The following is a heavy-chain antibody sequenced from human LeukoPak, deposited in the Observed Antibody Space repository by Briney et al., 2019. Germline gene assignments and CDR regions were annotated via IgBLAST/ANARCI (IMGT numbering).Heavy chain of an antibody. CDR2: MYHSGST. CDR1: GGSISSGGYY. J-gene: IGHJ4*02. CDR3: ARHHTRDTAMASLFDY. D-gene: IGHD5-18*01. Sequence: TSGTLSLTCTVSGGSISSGGYYWNWIRQPPGKGLEWIGYMYHSGSTYYNPSLKSRVTISVDTSKNQFSLKLSSVTAADTAVYYCARHHTRDTAMASLFDYWGQGTLVTVSS. V-gene: IGHV4-30-2*03.